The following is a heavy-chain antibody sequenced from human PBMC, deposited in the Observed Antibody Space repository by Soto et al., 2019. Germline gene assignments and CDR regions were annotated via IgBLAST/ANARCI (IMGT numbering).Heavy chain of an antibody. Sequence: SETLSLTCTVSGGSISSYYWSWIRQPPGKGLEWIGYIYYSGSTNYNPSLKSRVTISVDTSKNQFSLKLSSVTAADTAVYYCARVRQQLVDYWGQGTLVTVSS. V-gene: IGHV4-59*01. CDR2: IYYSGST. D-gene: IGHD6-13*01. CDR1: GGSISSYY. CDR3: ARVRQQLVDY. J-gene: IGHJ4*02.